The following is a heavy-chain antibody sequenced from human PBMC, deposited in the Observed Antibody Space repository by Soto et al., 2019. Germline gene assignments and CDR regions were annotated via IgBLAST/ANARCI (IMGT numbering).Heavy chain of an antibody. CDR3: AAAASYYDFWSGNYYYYYMDV. CDR2: IVVGSGNT. Sequence: ASVKVSCKASGFTFTSSAMQWVRQARGQRLEWIGWIVVGSGNTNYAQKFQERVTITRDMSTSTAYMELSSLRSEDTAVYYCAAAASYYDFWSGNYYYYYMDVWGKGTTVTVSS. CDR1: GFTFTSSA. V-gene: IGHV1-58*02. J-gene: IGHJ6*03. D-gene: IGHD3-3*01.